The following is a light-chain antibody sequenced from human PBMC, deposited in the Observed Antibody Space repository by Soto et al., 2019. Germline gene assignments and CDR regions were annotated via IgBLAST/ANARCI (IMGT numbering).Light chain of an antibody. J-gene: IGKJ1*01. CDR3: QEYNTWPWT. CDR2: GAS. Sequence: ETVMTQSPATLSVSPGERATLSCRARQSVNSNLAWYQQKPGQTPRVLIYGASTRATGIPARFSGSGSGTEFILTISSLQSEDFAVYYCQEYNTWPWTFGQGTKVEI. V-gene: IGKV3-15*01. CDR1: QSVNSN.